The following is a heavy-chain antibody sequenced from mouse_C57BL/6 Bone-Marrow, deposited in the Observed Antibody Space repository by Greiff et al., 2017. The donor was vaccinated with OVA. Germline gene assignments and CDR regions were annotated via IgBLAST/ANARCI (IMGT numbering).Heavy chain of an antibody. D-gene: IGHD2-2*01. CDR3: TSTMVTTSDY. CDR2: IDPENGDT. CDR1: GFNIKDDY. Sequence: VQLQQSGAELVRPGASVKLSCTASGFNIKDDYMHWVKQRPEQGLEWLGWIDPENGDTEYASKFQGKATITADTSSNTAYLQLSSLTSEDTAVYYCTSTMVTTSDYWGQGTTLTVSS. J-gene: IGHJ2*01. V-gene: IGHV14-4*01.